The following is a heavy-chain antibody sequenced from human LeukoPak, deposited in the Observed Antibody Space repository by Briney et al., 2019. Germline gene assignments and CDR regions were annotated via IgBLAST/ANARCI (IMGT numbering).Heavy chain of an antibody. CDR3: ARDLGIAVAAFDY. J-gene: IGHJ4*02. CDR2: IIAYNVNT. D-gene: IGHD6-19*01. V-gene: IGHV1-18*01. Sequence: ASVKVSCKASGYTFTRYCISWVRQAPGQGLEWMGWIIAYNVNTNYAQKLQGRVTMTTDTSTSTAYMELRSLRSDDTAVYYCARDLGIAVAAFDYWGQGTLVTVSS. CDR1: GYTFTRYC.